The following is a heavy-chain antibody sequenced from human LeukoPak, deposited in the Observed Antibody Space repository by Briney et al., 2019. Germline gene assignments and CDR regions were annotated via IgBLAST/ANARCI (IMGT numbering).Heavy chain of an antibody. CDR2: IYYSGST. Sequence: PSETLSLTCTVSGGSISAYYWSWIRQPPGKGLEWIGYIYYSGSTNYNPSLKSRVTISVDTSKNQFSLKLSSVTAADTAVYYCARDPYYDFWSGGFDPWGQGTLVTVSS. CDR3: ARDPYYDFWSGGFDP. V-gene: IGHV4-59*08. J-gene: IGHJ5*02. CDR1: GGSISAYY. D-gene: IGHD3-3*01.